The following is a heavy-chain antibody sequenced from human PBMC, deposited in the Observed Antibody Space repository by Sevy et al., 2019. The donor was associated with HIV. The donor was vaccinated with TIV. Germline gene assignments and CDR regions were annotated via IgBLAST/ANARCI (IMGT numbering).Heavy chain of an antibody. CDR1: GPSMRSGTYY. D-gene: IGHD5-12*01. V-gene: IGHV4-31*03. CDR3: ARGRLIVARERWFDP. J-gene: IGHJ5*02. Sequence: SETLSLTCTVSGPSMRSGTYYWSWIRQHPGKGLEWIGYIYYTGSTYYNPSLKSRVIISLDASKNQFSLKLSSVTAADTAVYYCARGRLIVARERWFDPWGQGTLVTVSS. CDR2: IYYTGST.